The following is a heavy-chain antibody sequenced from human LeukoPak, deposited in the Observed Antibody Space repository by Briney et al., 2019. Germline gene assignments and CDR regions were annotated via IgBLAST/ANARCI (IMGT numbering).Heavy chain of an antibody. V-gene: IGHV1-2*02. J-gene: IGHJ5*02. CDR2: INPNSGGT. CDR1: GYTFTGYY. CDR3: ARVIVPAVDWFDP. D-gene: IGHD2-2*01. Sequence: ASVKVSCKASGYTFTGYYMHWVRQPPGQGFEWMGWINPNSGGTNYAQKFQGRVTMTRDTSISTAYMELSRLRSDDTAVYYCARVIVPAVDWFDPWGQGTLVTVSS.